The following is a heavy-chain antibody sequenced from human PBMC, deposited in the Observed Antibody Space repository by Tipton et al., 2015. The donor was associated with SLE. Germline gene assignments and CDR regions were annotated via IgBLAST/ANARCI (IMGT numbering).Heavy chain of an antibody. D-gene: IGHD3-22*01. CDR2: IYSSGTP. Sequence: SLRLSCAVSAFDVSSNLMSWVRQAPGKGLEWLAVIYSSGTPQYAESVKDRFIISRDNYRNTLFLEINSLRLDDTAIYYCARNGAGYYSAGYFDDWGPGTQVSVS. V-gene: IGHV3-66*01. CDR3: ARNGAGYYSAGYFDD. CDR1: AFDVSSNL. J-gene: IGHJ4*02.